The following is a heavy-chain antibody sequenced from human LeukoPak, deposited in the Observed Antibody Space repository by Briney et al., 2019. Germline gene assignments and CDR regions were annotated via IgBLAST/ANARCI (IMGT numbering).Heavy chain of an antibody. CDR3: AKDRGDSTIFGVVILG. D-gene: IGHD3-3*01. J-gene: IGHJ4*02. Sequence: GGSLRLSCAASGFTFSSYAMSWVRQAPGKGLEWVSAISGSGGSTYYADSVKGRFTISRDNSKNTLYLQMNSLRAEDTAVYYCAKDRGDSTIFGVVILGWGQGTLATVSS. CDR1: GFTFSSYA. CDR2: ISGSGGST. V-gene: IGHV3-23*01.